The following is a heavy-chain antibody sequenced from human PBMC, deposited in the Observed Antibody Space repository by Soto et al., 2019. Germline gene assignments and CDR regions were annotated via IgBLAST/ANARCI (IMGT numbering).Heavy chain of an antibody. D-gene: IGHD3-22*01. CDR2: IWFDGINK. Sequence: GGSLRHSCAASRFTFIGDGMHWVRQAPCKGLEWVAVIWFDGINKYYADSVKGRFTISRDNSKNTLYLQMNSLRAEDTAVYFCASSFYDSGGHCSAHYYRGRGTSVPVSS. CDR3: ASSFYDSGGHCSAHYY. CDR1: RFTFIGDG. J-gene: IGHJ1*01. V-gene: IGHV3-33*03.